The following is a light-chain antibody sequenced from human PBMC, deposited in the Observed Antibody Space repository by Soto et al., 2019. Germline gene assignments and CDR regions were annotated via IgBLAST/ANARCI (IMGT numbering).Light chain of an antibody. CDR1: QTVRNNY. J-gene: IGKJ1*01. V-gene: IGKV3-20*01. CDR2: GAS. CDR3: QQYGTSPGT. Sequence: EFVLTQSPGTLSLSPGERATLSCRASQTVRNNYLAWYQQKPGQAPRLLFFGASIRATGLPDRFSGGGSGTDFTLTISRLEPEDFAVYYCQQYGTSPGTFGQGTKVDNK.